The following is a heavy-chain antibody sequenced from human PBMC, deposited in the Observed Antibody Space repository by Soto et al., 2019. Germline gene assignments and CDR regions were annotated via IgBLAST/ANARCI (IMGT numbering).Heavy chain of an antibody. Sequence: PGGSLRLSCAASGFTFSSYAMSWVRQAPGKGLEWVSAISGSGGSTYYADSVKGRFTISRDNSKNTLYLQMNSLRAEDTAVYYCAKDEDIVGATRPFDYWGQGTLVTVSS. D-gene: IGHD1-26*01. CDR1: GFTFSSYA. CDR2: ISGSGGST. CDR3: AKDEDIVGATRPFDY. J-gene: IGHJ4*02. V-gene: IGHV3-23*01.